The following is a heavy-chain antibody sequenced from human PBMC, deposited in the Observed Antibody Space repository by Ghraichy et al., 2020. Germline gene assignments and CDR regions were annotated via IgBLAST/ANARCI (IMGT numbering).Heavy chain of an antibody. CDR3: ARSRMGYDSSGYYDY. CDR2: IYPGDSDT. Sequence: GESLNISFKGSGYSFTSYWIGWVRQMPGKGLEWMGIIYPGDSDTRYSPSFQGQVTISADKSISTAYLQWSSLKASDTAMYYCARSRMGYDSSGYYDYWGQGTLVTVSS. D-gene: IGHD3-22*01. CDR1: GYSFTSYW. V-gene: IGHV5-51*01. J-gene: IGHJ4*02.